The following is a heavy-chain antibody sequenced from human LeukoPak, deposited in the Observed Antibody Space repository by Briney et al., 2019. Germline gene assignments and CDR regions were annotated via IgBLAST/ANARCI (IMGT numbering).Heavy chain of an antibody. CDR2: ISSSSSTI. D-gene: IGHD3-22*01. CDR1: GFTFSSYS. Sequence: GGSLRLSCAASGFTFSSYSMNWVRQAPGKGLEWVSYISSSSSTIYYADSVKGRFTISRDNAKNSLYLQMNSLRDEDTAVYYCAREPGRYDSSGYCLDYWGQGTLVTVSS. J-gene: IGHJ4*02. V-gene: IGHV3-48*02. CDR3: AREPGRYDSSGYCLDY.